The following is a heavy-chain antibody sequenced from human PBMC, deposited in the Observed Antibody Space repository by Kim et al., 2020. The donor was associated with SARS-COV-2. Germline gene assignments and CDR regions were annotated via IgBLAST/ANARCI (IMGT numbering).Heavy chain of an antibody. Sequence: GGSLRLSCAASGFTFSSYAMSWVRQAPGKGLEWVSAISGSGGSTYYADSVKGRFTISRDNSKNTLYLQMNSLRAEDTAVYYCAKAHIPSTLGDSSGYYYLYYYYGMDVWGQGTTVTVSS. V-gene: IGHV3-23*01. D-gene: IGHD3-22*01. CDR1: GFTFSSYA. CDR2: ISGSGGST. CDR3: AKAHIPSTLGDSSGYYYLYYYYGMDV. J-gene: IGHJ6*02.